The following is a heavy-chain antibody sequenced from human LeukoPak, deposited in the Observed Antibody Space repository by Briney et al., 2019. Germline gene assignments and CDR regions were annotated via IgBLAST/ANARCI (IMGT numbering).Heavy chain of an antibody. V-gene: IGHV4-4*07. Sequence: SETQSLTCTVSGGSISSYYWSWIRQPAGKGLEWIGRIYTSGSTNYNPSLKSRVTMSVDTSKNQFSLKLSSVTAADTAVYYCASAVGSGSFQTYYYYMDVWGKGTTVTISS. CDR2: IYTSGST. CDR1: GGSISSYY. CDR3: ASAVGSGSFQTYYYYMDV. J-gene: IGHJ6*03. D-gene: IGHD3-10*01.